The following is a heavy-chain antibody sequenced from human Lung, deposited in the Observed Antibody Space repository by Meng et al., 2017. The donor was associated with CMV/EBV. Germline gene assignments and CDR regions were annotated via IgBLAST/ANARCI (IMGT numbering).Heavy chain of an antibody. Sequence: SXAASGFTFSSYGMHWVRQAPGKGLEWVAFIRYDGSNKYYADSVKGRFTISRDNSKNTLYLQMNSLRAEDTAVYYCAKVVRLGYCSSTSCPARSYYYYGMDVWXQGTXVTVAS. CDR2: IRYDGSNK. CDR1: GFTFSSYG. J-gene: IGHJ6*02. CDR3: AKVVRLGYCSSTSCPARSYYYYGMDV. V-gene: IGHV3-30*02. D-gene: IGHD2-2*01.